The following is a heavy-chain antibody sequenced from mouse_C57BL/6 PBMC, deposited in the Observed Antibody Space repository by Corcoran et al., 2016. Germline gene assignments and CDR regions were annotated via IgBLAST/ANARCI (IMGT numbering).Heavy chain of an antibody. J-gene: IGHJ4*01. D-gene: IGHD2-4*01. CDR3: ASQTMITHYYAMDY. CDR2: IDPNSGGT. V-gene: IGHV1-72*01. Sequence: QVQLQQPGAELVKPGASVKLSCKASGYTFTSYWMHWVKQRPGRGLEWIGRIDPNSGGTKYNEKFKSKATLTVDKPSSTAYMQLSSLTSEDSAVYYCASQTMITHYYAMDYWGQGTSVTISS. CDR1: GYTFTSYW.